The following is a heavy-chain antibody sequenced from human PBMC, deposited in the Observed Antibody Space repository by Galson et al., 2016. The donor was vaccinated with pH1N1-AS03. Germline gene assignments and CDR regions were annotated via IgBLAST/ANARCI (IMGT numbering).Heavy chain of an antibody. CDR3: AIRVDFWSGLPYYFDY. V-gene: IGHV5-51*01. J-gene: IGHJ4*02. CDR2: IYPGDAGT. CDR1: GYRFTSYW. D-gene: IGHD3-3*01. Sequence: QSGAEVKKPGESLKTSCQGSGYRFTSYWIGWVRQMPGKGLEWKGAIYPGDAGTRYSPSFQGQVTISVDKSISTAYLQWSSLKASDTAMYYCAIRVDFWSGLPYYFDYWGQGTLVTVSS.